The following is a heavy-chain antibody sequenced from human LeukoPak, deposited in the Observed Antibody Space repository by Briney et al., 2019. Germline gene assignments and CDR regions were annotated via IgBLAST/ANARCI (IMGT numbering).Heavy chain of an antibody. V-gene: IGHV3-11*04. D-gene: IGHD3-16*02. J-gene: IGHJ6*03. CDR2: ISSSGSNI. Sequence: GVSLSLLCAASGFPFSHYYTSWMRHARGKGLVWVSYISSSGSNIYYADSVKGRCTISRDNAKNSLYLQMNSLRAEDTAVYYCARYRERYYYYMDVWGKGTTVTVS. CDR3: ARYRERYYYYMDV. CDR1: GFPFSHYY.